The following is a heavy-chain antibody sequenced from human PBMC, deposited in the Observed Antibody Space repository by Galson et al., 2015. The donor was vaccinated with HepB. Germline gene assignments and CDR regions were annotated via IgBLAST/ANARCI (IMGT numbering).Heavy chain of an antibody. J-gene: IGHJ4*02. CDR1: GGTFKTYA. CDR2: ILPVFGAP. V-gene: IGHV1-69*13. CDR3: AKRDCENERCHRFVDY. D-gene: IGHD2-21*01. Sequence: SVKVSCKASGGTFKTYAVNWVRQAPGQDLDWMGGILPVFGAPNYPQKFQDRVTITADELTNTVYMEVRSLRSEDTAIYYCAKRDCENERCHRFVDYWGQGTLVTVSS.